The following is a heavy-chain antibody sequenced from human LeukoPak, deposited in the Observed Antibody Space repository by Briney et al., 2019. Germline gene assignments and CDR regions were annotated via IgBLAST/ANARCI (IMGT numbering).Heavy chain of an antibody. CDR1: GGSFSGYY. D-gene: IGHD1-20*01. J-gene: IGHJ3*01. Sequence: ETLSLTCAVYGGSFSGYYWSWIRQPPGKGLEWISGMNGSGGSRYYAESVKGRFTISRDNSRDTLYLQMNSLRVEDTAVYFCAKDYINGSFDLWGQGTMVTVSS. V-gene: IGHV3-23*01. CDR3: AKDYINGSFDL. CDR2: MNGSGGSR.